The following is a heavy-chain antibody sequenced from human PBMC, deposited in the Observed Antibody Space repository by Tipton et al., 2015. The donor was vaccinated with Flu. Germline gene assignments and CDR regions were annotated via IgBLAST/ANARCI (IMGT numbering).Heavy chain of an antibody. D-gene: IGHD2-15*01. J-gene: IGHJ4*02. CDR1: GGSISSGGYY. CDR3: ARELVVVATIDY. Sequence: TLSLTCTVSGGSISSGGYYWGWIRQHPGKGLEWIGYIYYSGSTYYNPSLKSRVTISVDTSKNQFSLKLSSVTAADTAVYYCARELVVVATIDYWGQGTLVTVSS. CDR2: IYYSGST. V-gene: IGHV4-31*03.